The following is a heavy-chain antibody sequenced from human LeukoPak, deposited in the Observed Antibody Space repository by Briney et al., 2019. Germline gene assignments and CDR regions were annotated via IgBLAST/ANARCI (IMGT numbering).Heavy chain of an antibody. CDR1: GVTFSSHG. Sequence: GGSLRLSCAASGVTFSSHGMNWVRQAPGKGLEWVSGICGTGGFITYYAESVKGRSTVSRDNSKNKLYLQMNSLRAEDTALYYCARDPTEGFEELLSPPDYWGQGTLVTVSS. V-gene: IGHV3-23*01. J-gene: IGHJ4*02. CDR2: ICGTGGFIT. CDR3: ARDPTEGFEELLSPPDY. D-gene: IGHD3-10*01.